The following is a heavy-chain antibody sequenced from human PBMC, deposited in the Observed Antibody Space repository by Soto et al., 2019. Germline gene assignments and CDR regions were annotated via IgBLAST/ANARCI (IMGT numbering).Heavy chain of an antibody. J-gene: IGHJ3*02. CDR1: GFTFRTYG. CDR2: ISDDGRNK. D-gene: IGHD5-18*01. V-gene: IGHV3-30*18. Sequence: QVNLVESGGGVVQPGRSLRLSCAASGFTFRTYGMHWVRQAPGKGLEWVADISDDGRNKYNLASVEGRFNISRDNSKNTLYLQMNSLRPEDAAVYYCAKGGGYTYGTNDAFDIWGQGTMVTVSS. CDR3: AKGGGYTYGTNDAFDI.